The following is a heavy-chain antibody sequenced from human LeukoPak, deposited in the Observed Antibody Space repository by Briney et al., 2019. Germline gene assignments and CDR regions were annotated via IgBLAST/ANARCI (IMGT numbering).Heavy chain of an antibody. CDR1: GFTFDDYA. V-gene: IGHV3-9*01. J-gene: IGHJ4*02. Sequence: SLRLSCAASGFTFDDYAMHWVRQAPGKGLEWVSGVSWNSGSIGYADSVKGRFTISRDNAKNSLYLQMNSLRAEDTAVYYCARGPRSPRTDFDYWGQGTLVTVSS. CDR3: ARGPRSPRTDFDY. CDR2: VSWNSGSI.